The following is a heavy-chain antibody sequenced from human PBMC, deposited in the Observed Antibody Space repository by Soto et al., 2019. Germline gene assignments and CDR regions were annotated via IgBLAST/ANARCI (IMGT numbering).Heavy chain of an antibody. D-gene: IGHD1-1*01. CDR3: ARGVLDY. CDR1: GFNFSGYA. Sequence: VQLVDSGGGLAQPGGSLRLSCGGTGFNFSGYAMNWVRQTPGKGLEWVSYISSRSTGIHYADSVKGRFTISRDNGKRSLYLQRTSLRDDDTAVYYCARGVLDYWSQGALVTVSS. V-gene: IGHV3-48*02. J-gene: IGHJ4*02. CDR2: ISSRSTGI.